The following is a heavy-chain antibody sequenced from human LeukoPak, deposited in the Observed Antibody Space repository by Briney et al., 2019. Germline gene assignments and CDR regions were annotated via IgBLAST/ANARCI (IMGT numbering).Heavy chain of an antibody. J-gene: IGHJ5*02. D-gene: IGHD5-12*01. V-gene: IGHV3-23*01. Sequence: GGSLRLSCAASGFTFSSYATSLLRQAPGKGLEWVSAISGSGGSTYYADSVKGRFTISRDNSKNTLYLQMNSLRVEDTAMYYCAKDPSGYGLDPWGQGALVTVSS. CDR3: AKDPSGYGLDP. CDR2: ISGSGGST. CDR1: GFTFSSYA.